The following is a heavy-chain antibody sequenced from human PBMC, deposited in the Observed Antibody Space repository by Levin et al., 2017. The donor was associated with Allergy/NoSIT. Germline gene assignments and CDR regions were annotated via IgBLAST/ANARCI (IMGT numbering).Heavy chain of an antibody. Sequence: GGSLRLSCAASGFTFSSYAMHWVRQAPGKGLEWVAVISYDGSNKYYADSVKGRFTISRDNSKNTLYLQMNSLRAEDTAVYYCARDGGGYGDYYYYMDVWGKGTTVTVSS. CDR1: GFTFSSYA. V-gene: IGHV3-30-3*01. J-gene: IGHJ6*03. D-gene: IGHD4-17*01. CDR3: ARDGGGYGDYYYYMDV. CDR2: ISYDGSNK.